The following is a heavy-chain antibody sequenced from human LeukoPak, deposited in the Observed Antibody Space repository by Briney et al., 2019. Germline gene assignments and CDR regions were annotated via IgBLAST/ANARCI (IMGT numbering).Heavy chain of an antibody. CDR2: INSDESIT. Sequence: GGSLRLSCAASGFTFNSYGMHWVRQAPGKGLVWVSHINSDESITNSADSVKGRFTISRDNAKNTLYLQMNSLRAEDTAVYYCVAYDSSGYYNYWGQGTLVTVSS. V-gene: IGHV3-74*01. CDR3: VAYDSSGYYNY. J-gene: IGHJ4*02. D-gene: IGHD3-22*01. CDR1: GFTFNSYG.